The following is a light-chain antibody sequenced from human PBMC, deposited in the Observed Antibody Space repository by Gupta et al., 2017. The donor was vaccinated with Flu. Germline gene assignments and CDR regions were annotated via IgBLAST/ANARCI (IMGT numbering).Light chain of an antibody. CDR1: SSDVGGYNY. J-gene: IGLJ2*01. V-gene: IGLV2-11*01. CDR3: CSYAGSYTLV. Sequence: QSALTQPRSVSGSPGQSVTISCTGTSSDVGGYNYVSWYQQHPDKAPKLMIYDVTKRPSGVPDRFSGSKSGNTASLTISGLQAEEEADYYCCSYAGSYTLVFGGGTKLTVL. CDR2: DVT.